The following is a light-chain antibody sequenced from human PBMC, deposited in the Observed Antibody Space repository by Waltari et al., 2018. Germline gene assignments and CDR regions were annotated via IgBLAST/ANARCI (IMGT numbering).Light chain of an antibody. CDR3: CSYAGRATWA. Sequence: QSALTQPRSVSGSPGHSVTISCTGTSSDVGGYDYVSWYQQYPGKAPKLVIYDVSKRPSGFPDRFSGSKSGNTASLTISGLQAEDEADYNCCSYAGRATWAFGGGTKLTVL. J-gene: IGLJ3*02. CDR2: DVS. V-gene: IGLV2-11*01. CDR1: SSDVGGYDY.